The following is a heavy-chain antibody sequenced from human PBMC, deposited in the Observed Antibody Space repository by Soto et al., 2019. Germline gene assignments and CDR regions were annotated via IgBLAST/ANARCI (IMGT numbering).Heavy chain of an antibody. D-gene: IGHD6-13*01. Sequence: SETLSLTCAVYGGSFSGYYWSWIRQPPGKGLEWIGEINHSGSTNYNPSLKSRVTISVDTSKNQFSLKLSSVTAADTAVYYCARGLGKQQLVQDDWFDPWGQGTLVTVSS. CDR3: ARGLGKQQLVQDDWFDP. CDR1: GGSFSGYY. CDR2: INHSGST. J-gene: IGHJ5*02. V-gene: IGHV4-34*01.